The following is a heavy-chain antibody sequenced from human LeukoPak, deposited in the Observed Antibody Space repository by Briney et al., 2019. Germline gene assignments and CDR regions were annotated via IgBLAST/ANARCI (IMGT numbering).Heavy chain of an antibody. CDR2: IYYSGST. Sequence: SETLSLTCTVSGVSISSSNSYWGWIRQPPGKGLEWIGYIYYSGSTNYNPSLKSRVTISVDTSKNQFSLKLSSVTAADTAVYYCARAGFAYYGSGSYYNSWGQGTLVTVSS. CDR1: GVSISSSNSY. CDR3: ARAGFAYYGSGSYYNS. V-gene: IGHV4-61*05. J-gene: IGHJ4*02. D-gene: IGHD3-10*01.